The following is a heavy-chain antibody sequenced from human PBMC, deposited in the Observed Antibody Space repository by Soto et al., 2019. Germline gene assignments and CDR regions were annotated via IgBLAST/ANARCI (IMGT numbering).Heavy chain of an antibody. V-gene: IGHV1-18*01. CDR1: GYTFTSYG. D-gene: IGHD3-16*01. CDR3: ARDWFGVDY. CDR2: INPYNGNT. J-gene: IGHJ4*02. Sequence: QVQLVQSGAEVKKPGASVKVSCKASGYTFTSYGISWVRQAPGQGLEWMGWINPYNGNTNYAQKLQGRVTMTTDTSTGTAYMELRSLNSADTAVYYCARDWFGVDYWDQGTLVTVSS.